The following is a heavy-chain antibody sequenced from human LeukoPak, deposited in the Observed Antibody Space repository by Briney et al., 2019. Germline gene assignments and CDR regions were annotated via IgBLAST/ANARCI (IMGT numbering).Heavy chain of an antibody. CDR2: IYTSGTI. Sequence: SETLSLTCTVSGGSISSYYWSWIRQPAGPALEWIGRIYTSGTITYNPSLKSRVTMSVDTSKNQFSLKLSSVTAADTAVYYCARDSGTTGEVKFDPWGQGTLVTVSS. D-gene: IGHD3-10*01. V-gene: IGHV4-4*07. J-gene: IGHJ5*02. CDR3: ARDSGTTGEVKFDP. CDR1: GGSISSYY.